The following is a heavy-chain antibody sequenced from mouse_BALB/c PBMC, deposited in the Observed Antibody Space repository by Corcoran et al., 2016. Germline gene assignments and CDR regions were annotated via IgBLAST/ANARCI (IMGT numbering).Heavy chain of an antibody. CDR2: IYWDDDK. Sequence: QVTLKESGPGILQPSQTLSLTCSFSGFSLSTSGMGVSWIRQPSGKGLEWLAHIYWDDDKRYNPSLKSRLTISKDTSSNQVFLKITSVDTADTATYYCARRVTTATGMDYWGQGTSVTVSS. CDR1: GFSLSTSGMG. CDR3: ARRVTTATGMDY. V-gene: IGHV8-12*01. D-gene: IGHD1-2*01. J-gene: IGHJ4*01.